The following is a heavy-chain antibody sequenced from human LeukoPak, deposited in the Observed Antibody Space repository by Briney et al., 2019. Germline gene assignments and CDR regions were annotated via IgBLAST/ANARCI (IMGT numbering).Heavy chain of an antibody. CDR2: ISSSGSTI. CDR1: GFTFRSYE. Sequence: PGGSLRLSCAASGFTFRSYEMNWVRQAPRKGLEWVSYISSSGSTIYYADSVKGRFTISRDSAKNSLYLQMNSLRAEDTAVYYCARPLWFGDTGDYWGQGTLVTVSS. CDR3: ARPLWFGDTGDY. V-gene: IGHV3-48*03. D-gene: IGHD3-10*01. J-gene: IGHJ4*02.